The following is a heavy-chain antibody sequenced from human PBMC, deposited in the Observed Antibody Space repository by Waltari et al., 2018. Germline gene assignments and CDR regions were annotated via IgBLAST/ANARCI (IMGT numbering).Heavy chain of an antibody. V-gene: IGHV3-7*01. CDR1: GFTFSSYW. D-gene: IGHD6-13*01. Sequence: EVQLVESGGGLVQPGGSLRLSCAASGFTFSSYWMSWVRQAPGKGLEWVANIKQDGSEKYYVDSVKGRFTISRDNAKNSLYLQMNSLRAEDTAVYYCARHRPRGIAAAGTDYWGQGTLVTVSS. J-gene: IGHJ4*02. CDR3: ARHRPRGIAAAGTDY. CDR2: IKQDGSEK.